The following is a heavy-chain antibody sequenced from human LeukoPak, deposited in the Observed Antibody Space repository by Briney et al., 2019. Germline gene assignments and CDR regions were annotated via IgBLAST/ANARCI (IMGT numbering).Heavy chain of an antibody. J-gene: IGHJ4*02. CDR1: GGSFSGYC. D-gene: IGHD2-2*01. CDR3: ARGPSNIVVVPAATPPLGYFDY. CDR2: INHSGST. Sequence: SETLSLTCAVYGGSFSGYCWSWIRQPPGKGLEWIGEINHSGSTNYNPSLKSRVTISVDTSKNQFSLKLSSVTAADTAVYYCARGPSNIVVVPAATPPLGYFDYWGQGTLVTVSS. V-gene: IGHV4-34*01.